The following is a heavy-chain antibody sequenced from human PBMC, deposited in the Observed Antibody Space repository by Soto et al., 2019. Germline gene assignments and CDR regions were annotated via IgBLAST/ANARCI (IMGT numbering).Heavy chain of an antibody. CDR2: IYWNDDK. J-gene: IGHJ6*02. D-gene: IGHD6-13*01. CDR3: AHRAWQQLYYGMDV. V-gene: IGHV2-5*08. Sequence: QESGPGLVKPSETLSLTCTVSGGSVSSGSYYWSWIRQPPGKGLEWLALIYWNDDKRYSPSLKRRLTITKDTSKNQVVLTMTNMDPVDTATYYCAHRAWQQLYYGMDVWGQGTTVTVSS. CDR1: GGSVSSGSYY.